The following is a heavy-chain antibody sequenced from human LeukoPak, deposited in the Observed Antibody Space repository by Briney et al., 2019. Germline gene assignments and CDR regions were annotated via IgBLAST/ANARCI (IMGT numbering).Heavy chain of an antibody. Sequence: PSQTLSLTCAVSVHSISSGGYSWRWCRQPPGKGLEWIEYIYYSGSTYYNPSLKSRLTISVDTSKNQFSLKLSSVTAADTAVYYCARHSRLLWFGELPNWFDPWGQGTLVTVSS. CDR3: ARHSRLLWFGELPNWFDP. V-gene: IGHV4-30-4*07. CDR1: VHSISSGGYS. CDR2: IYYSGST. D-gene: IGHD3-10*01. J-gene: IGHJ5*02.